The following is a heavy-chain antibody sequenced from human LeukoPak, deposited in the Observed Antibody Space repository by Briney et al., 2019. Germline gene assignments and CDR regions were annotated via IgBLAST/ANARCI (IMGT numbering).Heavy chain of an antibody. D-gene: IGHD3-10*01. CDR1: GFTVSSHY. CDR3: AKTYYYGWVSYYQFLDY. V-gene: IGHV3-53*01. Sequence: GGSLRLACAASGFTVSSHYTSWVRQAPGKGLEWVSVIYSGGSTYYADSVKGRFTISRDNSKNTLSLKMNSLRAEDTAVYYCAKTYYYGWVSYYQFLDYWGQGTLVTVSS. J-gene: IGHJ4*02. CDR2: IYSGGST.